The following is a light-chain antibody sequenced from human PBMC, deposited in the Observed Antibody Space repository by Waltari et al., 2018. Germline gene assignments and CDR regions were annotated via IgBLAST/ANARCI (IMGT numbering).Light chain of an antibody. CDR1: SFRRYY. J-gene: IGLJ3*02. V-gene: IGLV3-19*01. Sequence: SSEVTQDPHVSVALGQTVTITCRGDSFRRYYASWYRQRPGQAPVLVLYGQERPSGIPDRFSGSTSGDTAYLTITGAQAGDEGDYYCLSRDTLSTRVFGGGTRLTV. CDR3: LSRDTLSTRV. CDR2: GQE.